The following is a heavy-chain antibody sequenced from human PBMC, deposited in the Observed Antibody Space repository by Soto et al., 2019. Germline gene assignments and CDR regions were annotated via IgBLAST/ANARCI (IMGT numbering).Heavy chain of an antibody. J-gene: IGHJ3*01. CDR1: GFNFRNFN. D-gene: IGHD1-7*01. V-gene: IGHV3-21*06. CDR3: ARDLRANYVP. Sequence: GGSLRLSCEGSGFNFRNFNMIWVRQAPGKGLEWVSSVSGSSSYIYYADSVKGRFTVSRDNANNLVFLQMDGLRPEDTAMYYPARDLRANYVPWGQGTMVTVSS. CDR2: VSGSSSYI.